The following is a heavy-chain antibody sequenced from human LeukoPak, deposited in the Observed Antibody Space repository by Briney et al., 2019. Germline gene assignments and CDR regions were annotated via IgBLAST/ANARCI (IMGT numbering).Heavy chain of an antibody. D-gene: IGHD6-13*01. V-gene: IGHV4-59*01. CDR1: GGSISSYY. J-gene: IGHJ6*02. Sequence: PSETLSLTCTVSGGSISSYYWSWIRQPPGKGLEWIGSIYYSGSTNYNPSLKSRVTISVDTSKNQFSLKLSSVTAADTAVYYCARLNGIAAAGTAYYGMDVWGQGTTVTVSS. CDR2: IYYSGST. CDR3: ARLNGIAAAGTAYYGMDV.